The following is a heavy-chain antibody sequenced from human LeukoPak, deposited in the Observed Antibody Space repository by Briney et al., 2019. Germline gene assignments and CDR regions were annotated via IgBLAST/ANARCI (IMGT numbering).Heavy chain of an antibody. V-gene: IGHV3-74*01. J-gene: IGHJ2*01. CDR1: GFTFSSSW. Sequence: GGSLRLSCAASGFTFSSSWMHWVRQGPGKGLVWVARMNADGRIINYADSVKGRFTISRDNAKNTLYLQMNSLRTEDAAVYYCARAGNYYFDLWGRGTQVTVSS. D-gene: IGHD1-7*01. CDR3: ARAGNYYFDL. CDR2: MNADGRII.